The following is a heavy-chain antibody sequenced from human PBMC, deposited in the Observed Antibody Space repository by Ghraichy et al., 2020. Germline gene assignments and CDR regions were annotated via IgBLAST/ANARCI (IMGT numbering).Heavy chain of an antibody. CDR3: ARSTLRQINYYYYGMDV. J-gene: IGHJ6*02. CDR1: GGTFSSYA. V-gene: IGHV1-69*06. CDR2: IIPIFGTA. Sequence: SVKVSCKASGGTFSSYAISWVRQAPGQGLEWMGGIIPIFGTANYAQKFQGRVTITADKSTSTAYMELSSLRSEDTAVYYCARSTLRQINYYYYGMDVWGQGTTVTVSS.